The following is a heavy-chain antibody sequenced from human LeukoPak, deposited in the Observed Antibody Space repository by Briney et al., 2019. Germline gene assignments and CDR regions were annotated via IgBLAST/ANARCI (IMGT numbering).Heavy chain of an antibody. CDR3: ARVSQSGSYQSLGFFPWYYYYYMDV. Sequence: GASVKVSCKASGYTFTSYDINWVRQATGQGLEWMGWISAYNGNTNYAQKLQGRVTMTTDTSTSTAYMELRSLRSDDTAVYYCARVSQSGSYQSLGFFPWYYYYYMDVWGKGTTVTVSS. D-gene: IGHD1-26*01. V-gene: IGHV1-18*01. CDR2: ISAYNGNT. CDR1: GYTFTSYD. J-gene: IGHJ6*03.